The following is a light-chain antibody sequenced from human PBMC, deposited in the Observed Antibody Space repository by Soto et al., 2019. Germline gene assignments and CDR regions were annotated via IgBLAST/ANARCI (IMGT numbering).Light chain of an antibody. CDR1: QGISNY. CDR3: QQFENLPLT. Sequence: DIQMTQSPSSLSASVGGRVTITCQASQGISNYLHWYQQKPGKAPQLLIYDASNLETGVPSRFSGSGSGTHFTFTISSLQPEDSATYYCQQFENLPLTFGGGTKVDIK. V-gene: IGKV1-33*01. J-gene: IGKJ4*01. CDR2: DAS.